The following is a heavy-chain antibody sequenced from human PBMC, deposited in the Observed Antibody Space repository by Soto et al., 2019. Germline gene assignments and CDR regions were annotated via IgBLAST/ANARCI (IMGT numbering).Heavy chain of an antibody. CDR3: ERAPSADYDFHY. J-gene: IGHJ4*02. V-gene: IGHV3-74*01. CDR1: GFTFSSYW. Sequence: PGGSLRLSCAASGFTFSSYWMHWVRQVPGKGLVWVSRIKGDGTNTGYADSVKGRFTISRDNVKNTLYLQMNSLRAEDTAVYYWERAPSADYDFHYGGQGTRAPVS. D-gene: IGHD3-10*01. CDR2: IKGDGTNT.